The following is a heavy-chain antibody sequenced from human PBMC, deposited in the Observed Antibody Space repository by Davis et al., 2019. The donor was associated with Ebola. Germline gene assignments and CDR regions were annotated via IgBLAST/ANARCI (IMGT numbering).Heavy chain of an antibody. CDR2: IYYSGST. V-gene: IGHV4-39*01. CDR3: ARKVYIIASYYYGIDV. J-gene: IGHJ6*02. D-gene: IGHD2-8*01. CDR1: GGSIAAPNHY. Sequence: PSETLSLTCTVPGGSIAAPNHYWGWIRQPPGKGLEWIGSIYYSGSTYYKPSLKSRLTISGDTSKNQFSLQLSYVTAADTAVYYCARKVYIIASYYYGIDVWGHGTTVTVSS.